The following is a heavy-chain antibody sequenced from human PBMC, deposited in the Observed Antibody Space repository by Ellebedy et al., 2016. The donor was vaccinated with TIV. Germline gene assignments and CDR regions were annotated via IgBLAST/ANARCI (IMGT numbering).Heavy chain of an antibody. Sequence: PGGSLRLSCPAFEFSFGADRMSWVPQAPGKGLEWVATIHKDGSERYYVDSVKVRFTVSRDNTRDMLFLEMSSLKADDTGIYYCVRGGARSSWYWRLWGQGTLVTVSA. CDR2: IHKDGSER. CDR3: VRGGARSSWYWRL. CDR1: EFSFGADR. V-gene: IGHV3-7*03. D-gene: IGHD6-13*01. J-gene: IGHJ4*02.